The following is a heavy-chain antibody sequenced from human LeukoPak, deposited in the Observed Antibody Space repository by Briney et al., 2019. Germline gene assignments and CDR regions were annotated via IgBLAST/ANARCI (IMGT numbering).Heavy chain of an antibody. CDR1: GFTFNTFN. V-gene: IGHV3-21*01. CDR2: ITSGGDYI. CDR3: AKDKWWGASDH. D-gene: IGHD2-8*01. Sequence: GGSLRLSCAASGFTFNTFNMNWVRQAPGKGLEWVSSITSGGDYIYYADSVKGRFTTSRDNAKNTVHLQMSTLTAEDTAVYYCAKDKWWGASDHWGQGSLVTVSS. J-gene: IGHJ4*02.